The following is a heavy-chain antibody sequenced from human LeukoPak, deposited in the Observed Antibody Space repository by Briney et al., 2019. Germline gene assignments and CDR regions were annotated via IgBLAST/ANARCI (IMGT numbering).Heavy chain of an antibody. CDR1: GFTFSSYA. V-gene: IGHV3-64*04. CDR3: AKDGEVVSPNYFDY. D-gene: IGHD3-10*01. Sequence: GGSLRLSCSASGFTFSSYAVHWVRQAPGKGLEYVSAISSNGGATYYADSVKGRFTISRDNSKNTLYLQMNSLRAEDTAVYYCAKDGEVVSPNYFDYWGQGTLVTVSS. CDR2: ISSNGGAT. J-gene: IGHJ4*02.